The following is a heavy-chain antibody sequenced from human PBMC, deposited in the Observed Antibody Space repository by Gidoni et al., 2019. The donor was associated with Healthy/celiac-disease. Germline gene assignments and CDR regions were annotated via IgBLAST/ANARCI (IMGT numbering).Heavy chain of an antibody. Sequence: QVQLVQSGAEVKKPGDSVKVSCKASGYSFTAYYMHWVRQAPGQGLEWMGWINPNSGGTNYAQKFQGRVTMTRDTSISTAYMELSRLRSDDTAVYYCARDSTMVRGVITLDYWGQGTLVTVSS. D-gene: IGHD3-10*01. CDR1: GYSFTAYY. V-gene: IGHV1-2*02. CDR3: ARDSTMVRGVITLDY. CDR2: INPNSGGT. J-gene: IGHJ4*02.